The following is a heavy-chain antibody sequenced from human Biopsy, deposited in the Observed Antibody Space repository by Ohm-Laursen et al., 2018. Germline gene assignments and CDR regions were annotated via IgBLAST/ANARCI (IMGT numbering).Heavy chain of an antibody. CDR2: MIPSSGKT. J-gene: IGHJ5*02. CDR3: ARGYSRRVSIFEASIYWFDT. Sequence: ASVKVSCNAFGYSFSTYDVNWVRQARGQGLEWMGWMIPSSGKTGYAQRFQGRVTLTMNTSISTAYMELSGLRSEDTAVYFCARGYSRRVSIFEASIYWFDTWGQGTLVTVSS. CDR1: GYSFSTYD. D-gene: IGHD2-21*01. V-gene: IGHV1-8*01.